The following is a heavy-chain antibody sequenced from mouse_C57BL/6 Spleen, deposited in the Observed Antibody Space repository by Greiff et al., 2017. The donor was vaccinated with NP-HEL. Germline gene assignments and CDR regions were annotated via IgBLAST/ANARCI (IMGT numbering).Heavy chain of an antibody. D-gene: IGHD1-1*01. CDR2: ISSGSSTI. V-gene: IGHV5-17*01. CDR3: ARGGHYYGSSYGDY. J-gene: IGHJ2*01. CDR1: GFTFSDYG. Sequence: EVKLVESGGGLVKPGGSLKLSCAASGFTFSDYGMHWVRQAPEKGLEWVAYISSGSSTIYYADTVKGRFTLSRDNAKNTLVLQMTSLRSEDTAMYYCARGGHYYGSSYGDYWGQGTTLTVSS.